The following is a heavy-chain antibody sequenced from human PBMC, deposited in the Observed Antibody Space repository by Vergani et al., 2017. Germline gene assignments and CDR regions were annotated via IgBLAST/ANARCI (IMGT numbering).Heavy chain of an antibody. Sequence: QVQILQSGGGVVQPGGSLRLSCTLSGFTLNTYGIHWVRQAPGKGLEWVSFIRYDGSSEYYGDSVKGRFTISRDNSKNIVYLQMNSLRVDDTALYYCATSGTYGEDYFDYWGQGALVNVST. D-gene: IGHD1-26*01. CDR2: IRYDGSSE. J-gene: IGHJ4*02. V-gene: IGHV3-30*02. CDR1: GFTLNTYG. CDR3: ATSGTYGEDYFDY.